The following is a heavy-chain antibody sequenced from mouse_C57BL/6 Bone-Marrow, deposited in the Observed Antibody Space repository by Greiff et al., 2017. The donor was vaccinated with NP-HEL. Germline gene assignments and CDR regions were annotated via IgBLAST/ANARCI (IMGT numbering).Heavy chain of an antibody. V-gene: IGHV1-81*01. D-gene: IGHD1-1*02. CDR1: GYTFTSYG. CDR2: IYPRSGNT. J-gene: IGHJ2*01. Sequence: QVQLKESGAELARPGASVKLSCKASGYTFTSYGISWVKQRTGQGLEWIGEIYPRSGNTYYNEKFKGKATLTADKSSSTAYMELRSLTSEDSAVYVCAIYRGPPFDYGGQGTTLTVSS. CDR3: AIYRGPPFDY.